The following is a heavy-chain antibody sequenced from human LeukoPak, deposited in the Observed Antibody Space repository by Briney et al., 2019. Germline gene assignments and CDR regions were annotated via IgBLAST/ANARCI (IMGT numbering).Heavy chain of an antibody. CDR3: ARLGCSSTSCYMDFYGLDV. CDR1: GYTFTSYW. J-gene: IGHJ6*02. V-gene: IGHV5-51*01. D-gene: IGHD2-2*02. CDR2: IYPGDSDT. Sequence: PGESLKISCKGSGYTFTSYWIGCVRQMPGKGLEWMGIIYPGDSDTRYSPSLQGQVTFSADKSISTAYLQWSSLKASDTAMYYCARLGCSSTSCYMDFYGLDVWGQGTTVTVSS.